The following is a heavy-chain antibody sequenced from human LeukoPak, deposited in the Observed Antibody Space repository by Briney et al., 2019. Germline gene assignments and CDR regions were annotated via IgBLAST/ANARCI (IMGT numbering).Heavy chain of an antibody. V-gene: IGHV3-23*03. CDR3: VKVRGRARVGSFHY. CDR1: GFTFSRYG. D-gene: IGHD1-26*01. Sequence: GGSLRLSCAASGFTFSRYGMSWVRQAPGKGLEWVSRINKVGSVTDYAESVKGRFSISRDNAKNTVYLEMKGLRDGGGDVCYCVKVRGRARVGSFHYWGQGTLGTVSS. J-gene: IGHJ4*02. CDR2: INKVGSVT.